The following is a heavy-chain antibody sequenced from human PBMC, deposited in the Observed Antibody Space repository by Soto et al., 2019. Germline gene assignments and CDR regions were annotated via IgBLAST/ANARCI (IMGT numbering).Heavy chain of an antibody. CDR1: GFTFSRYG. CDR2: ISYDGSNK. Sequence: PGRSLRLSCAASGFTFSRYGIHWVRQAPGKGLEWVAVISYDGSNKYYADTVKGRFTVSRDNSKNTLYLQMNSLTAEDTAVYYCANSFQGPRDYDYGMDVWGQGTTVTVSS. J-gene: IGHJ6*02. CDR3: ANSFQGPRDYDYGMDV. V-gene: IGHV3-30*18. D-gene: IGHD3-10*01.